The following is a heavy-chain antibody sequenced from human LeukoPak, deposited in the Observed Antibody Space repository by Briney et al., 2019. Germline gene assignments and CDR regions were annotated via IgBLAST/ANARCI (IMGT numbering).Heavy chain of an antibody. CDR2: ISPYNGNT. CDR3: AKDVAPGTTSRDDAFDI. V-gene: IGHV1-18*01. D-gene: IGHD3-10*01. CDR1: GYPFTSFG. Sequence: ASVKVSCKASGYPFTSFGSNWVRQAPGQGLEWMGWISPYNGNTNYAQNLQGRVTMTTDTSTRTAYMEVRGLRSDDTAVYYCAKDVAPGTTSRDDAFDIWGQGTMVTVSS. J-gene: IGHJ3*02.